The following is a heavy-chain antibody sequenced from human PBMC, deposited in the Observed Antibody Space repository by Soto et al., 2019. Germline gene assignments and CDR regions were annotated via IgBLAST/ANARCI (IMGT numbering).Heavy chain of an antibody. V-gene: IGHV4-34*01. Sequence: SETLSLTCAVYGGSSSGYYWSWIRQPPGKGLEWIGEINHSGSTNYNPSLKSRVTISVDTSKNQFSLKLSSVTAADTAVYYCARGLIAAAGKTGGFDPWGQGTLVTVSS. J-gene: IGHJ5*02. CDR1: GGSSSGYY. D-gene: IGHD6-13*01. CDR3: ARGLIAAAGKTGGFDP. CDR2: INHSGST.